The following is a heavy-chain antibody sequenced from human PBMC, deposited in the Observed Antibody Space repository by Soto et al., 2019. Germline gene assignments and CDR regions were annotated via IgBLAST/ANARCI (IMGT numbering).Heavy chain of an antibody. D-gene: IGHD3-3*01. CDR2: ISSSGSTI. CDR1: GFTFSDYY. J-gene: IGHJ4*02. V-gene: IGHV3-11*01. CDR3: ARDFAQYEYYFDY. Sequence: PGGSLRLSCAASGFTFSDYYMSWIRQAPGKGLEWVSYISSSGSTIYYADSVKGRFTISRDNAKNSLYLQMNSLRAEDTAVYYCARDFAQYEYYFDYWGQGTRVTVSS.